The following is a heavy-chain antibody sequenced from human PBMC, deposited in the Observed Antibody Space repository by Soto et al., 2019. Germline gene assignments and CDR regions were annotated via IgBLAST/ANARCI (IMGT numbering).Heavy chain of an antibody. D-gene: IGHD4-17*01. J-gene: IGHJ5*02. V-gene: IGHV4-39*07. CDR3: ARETYGDYVGYFDP. Sequence: SETLSLTCTVSGASISNGISYWGWIRQPPGGGLAWIGSIYYNGNTYYNPSLQSRLTISVDTTKNQFSLKLSSVTAADTAVYYCARETYGDYVGYFDPWGQGTLVTVSS. CDR1: GASISNGISY. CDR2: IYYNGNT.